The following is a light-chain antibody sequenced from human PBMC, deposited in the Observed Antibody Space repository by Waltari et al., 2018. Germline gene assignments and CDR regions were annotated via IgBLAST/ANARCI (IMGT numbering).Light chain of an antibody. CDR2: EAS. J-gene: IGKJ3*01. CDR1: HSISTW. CDR3: QQFNTYPIP. Sequence: DIQMTQSPSTLSASVVDRVTIPCRASHSISTWLALYKQKPGNAPKLLIYEASSLENGVPSRFSGSGSGTEFTLTISSLQPDDFATYYCQQFNTYPIPFGRGTKVDIK. V-gene: IGKV1-5*03.